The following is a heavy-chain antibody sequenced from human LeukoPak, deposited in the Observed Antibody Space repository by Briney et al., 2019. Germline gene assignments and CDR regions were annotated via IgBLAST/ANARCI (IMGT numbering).Heavy chain of an antibody. Sequence: PSETLSLTCTVSGGSISSYYWSWIRQPPGKGLEWSGYIYYSGSTNYNPSLKSRVTISLDTSKNQFSLKLNSVTAADTAVYYCAREGDYYDTSGTLDYWGQGTLVTVSS. CDR3: AREGDYYDTSGTLDY. CDR1: GGSISSYY. V-gene: IGHV4-59*12. CDR2: IYYSGST. D-gene: IGHD3-22*01. J-gene: IGHJ4*02.